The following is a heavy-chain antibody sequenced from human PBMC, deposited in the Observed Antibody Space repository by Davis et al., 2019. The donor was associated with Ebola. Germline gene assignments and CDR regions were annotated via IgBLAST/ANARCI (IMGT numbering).Heavy chain of an antibody. V-gene: IGHV1-2*02. CDR2: INPNSGGT. CDR3: AGSGTIFGVVIKRKYYRMDV. J-gene: IGHJ6*02. Sequence: ASVQVSCKASGYTLICHYMHWVRQSSPQGLEWRGWINPNSGGTNYAQKFQGRVTMTRDTSISTAYMELSRLRSDDTAVYNYAGSGTIFGVVIKRKYYRMDVWGQGTTVTVSS. CDR1: GYTLICHY. D-gene: IGHD3-3*01.